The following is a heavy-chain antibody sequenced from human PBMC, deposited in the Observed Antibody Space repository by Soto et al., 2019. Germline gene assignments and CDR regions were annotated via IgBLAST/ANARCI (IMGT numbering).Heavy chain of an antibody. V-gene: IGHV4-34*01. J-gene: IGHJ6*02. CDR1: GGSFSGYY. D-gene: IGHD3-3*01. CDR2: INHSGST. CDR3: ARAEITIFGVVIIVVGMDV. Sequence: QSQTLSLTCAVYGGSFSGYYWSWIRQPPGKGLEWIGEINHSGSTNYNPSLKSRVTISVDTSKNQFSLKLSSVTAADTAVYYCARAEITIFGVVIIVVGMDVWGQGTTVTVSS.